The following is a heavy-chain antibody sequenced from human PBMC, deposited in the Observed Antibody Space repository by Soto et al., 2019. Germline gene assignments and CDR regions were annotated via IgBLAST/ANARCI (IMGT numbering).Heavy chain of an antibody. CDR2: ISGSGDNT. D-gene: IGHD5-12*01. CDR3: AKGYYSGYDLAYFDY. CDR1: GFSFDDYA. V-gene: IGHV3-23*01. Sequence: EVQLLESGGGLVQPGGSLRLSCAASGFSFDDYAMTWVRQAAGKGLEWVSAISGSGDNTYYADSVKGRFTISRDNSKNTLYLQLNSLRAKHTALYYCAKGYYSGYDLAYFDYWGQGTLVTVSS. J-gene: IGHJ4*02.